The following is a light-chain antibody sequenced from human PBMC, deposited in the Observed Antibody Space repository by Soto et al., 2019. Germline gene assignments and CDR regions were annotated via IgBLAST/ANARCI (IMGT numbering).Light chain of an antibody. CDR1: SSDVGGYKY. CDR3: SSYVGTNNWV. Sequence: QSALTQPPSASGSLGQSVTISCTGTSSDVGGYKYVSWYQQHPGKAPKVMIYEVNKRPSGVPDRFSGSKSGNTASLTVSGLQAEDEADYYCSSYVGTNNWVFGGGTKLTVL. V-gene: IGLV2-8*01. J-gene: IGLJ3*02. CDR2: EVN.